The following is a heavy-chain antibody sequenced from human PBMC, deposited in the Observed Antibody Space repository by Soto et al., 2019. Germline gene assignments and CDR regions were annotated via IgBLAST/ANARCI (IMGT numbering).Heavy chain of an antibody. CDR3: AAHNSVVGATPMNY. CDR1: GGTFSSYA. D-gene: IGHD1-26*01. J-gene: IGHJ4*02. Sequence: QVQLVQSGAEVKKPGSSVKVSCKASGGTFSSYAISWVRQAPGQGLEWLGGIIPIFGTANYAQKFQGRVTITADKSTSTAYMELSSLRSEDTAVYYCAAHNSVVGATPMNYWGQGTLVTVSS. CDR2: IIPIFGTA. V-gene: IGHV1-69*06.